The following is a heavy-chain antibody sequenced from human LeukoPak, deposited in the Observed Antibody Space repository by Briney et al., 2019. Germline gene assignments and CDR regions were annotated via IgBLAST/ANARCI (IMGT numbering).Heavy chain of an antibody. J-gene: IGHJ3*02. CDR3: AKGNGYQKGDASDI. D-gene: IGHD3-22*01. CDR1: GFTFNDYV. CDR2: ISGDGGRT. Sequence: GGSLRLSCAASGFTFNDYVMHWVRQAPGKGLEWVSLISGDGGRTYYADSLKGRFTISRDNNKNSLFLQINSLRTEDTALYYCAKGNGYQKGDASDIWGQGTIVSVSS. V-gene: IGHV3-43*02.